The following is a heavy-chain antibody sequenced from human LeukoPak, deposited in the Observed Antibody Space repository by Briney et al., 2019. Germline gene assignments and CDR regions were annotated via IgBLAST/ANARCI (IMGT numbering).Heavy chain of an antibody. CDR2: TYYSGST. CDR1: GGSISSSNYY. V-gene: IGHV4-39*01. CDR3: ARRAYSSFPYYFDF. J-gene: IGHJ4*02. D-gene: IGHD6-6*01. Sequence: SETLSLTCTVFGGSISSSNYYWDWIRQPPGKGLGWIGSTYYSGSTDYNPSLKSRVTISVDTSKNQFSLKVTSVTASDTAVYYCARRAYSSFPYYFDFWGQGTLVTVSS.